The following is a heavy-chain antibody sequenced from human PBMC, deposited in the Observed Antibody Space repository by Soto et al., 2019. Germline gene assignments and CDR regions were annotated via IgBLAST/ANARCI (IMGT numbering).Heavy chain of an antibody. Sequence: SETLSLTWTVSGGSISSYYWSWIRQPPGKGLEWIGYIYYSGSTNYNPSLKSRVTISVDTSKNQFSLKLSSVTAADTAVYYCARSRGGYFDYWGQGTLVTVSS. CDR1: GGSISSYY. V-gene: IGHV4-59*01. CDR2: IYYSGST. J-gene: IGHJ4*02. CDR3: ARSRGGYFDY. D-gene: IGHD3-16*01.